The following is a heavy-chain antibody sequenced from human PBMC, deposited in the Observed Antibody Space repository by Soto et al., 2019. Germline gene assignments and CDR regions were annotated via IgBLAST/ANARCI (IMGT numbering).Heavy chain of an antibody. J-gene: IGHJ4*02. D-gene: IGHD2-15*01. V-gene: IGHV3-30-3*01. CDR1: KFTFSDYA. CDR3: ARDPVKGYCSGGYCYAPDY. Sequence: QVQLVESGGGVVQPGRSLRLSCAASKFTFSDYAMHWVRQAPGKGLEWVALISFDGSNNYYADSLKGRFTISRDNSNNTLFLQMNSLRAEDTAVYYCARDPVKGYCSGGYCYAPDYWGQGTLVTVSS. CDR2: ISFDGSNN.